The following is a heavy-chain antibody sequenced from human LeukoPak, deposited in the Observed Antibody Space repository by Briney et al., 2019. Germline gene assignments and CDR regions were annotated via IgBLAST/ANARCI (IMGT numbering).Heavy chain of an antibody. V-gene: IGHV1-69*11. Sequence: SVKVSCKASGGTFSSYAISWVRQAPGQGLEWMGRIIPILGTANYAQKFQGRVTITADESTSTAYMELSSLRSEDTAVYYCARDEPSQRYDFWSGYLLYYWGQGTLVTVSS. D-gene: IGHD3-3*01. J-gene: IGHJ4*02. CDR3: ARDEPSQRYDFWSGYLLYY. CDR2: IIPILGTA. CDR1: GGTFSSYA.